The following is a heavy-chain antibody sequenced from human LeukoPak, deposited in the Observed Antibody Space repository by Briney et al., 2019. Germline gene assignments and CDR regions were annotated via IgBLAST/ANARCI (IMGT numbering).Heavy chain of an antibody. Sequence: GGFLRLSCAASGFTFSSYAMHWVRQAPGKRLEWVAVISYDGSNKYYADSVKGRFTISRDNSKNKLYLQMNSLRAEDKAVYYCANVASSGYYYPLDYWGQGTLVTVSS. CDR2: ISYDGSNK. D-gene: IGHD3-22*01. CDR1: GFTFSSYA. CDR3: ANVASSGYYYPLDY. J-gene: IGHJ4*02. V-gene: IGHV3-30-3*01.